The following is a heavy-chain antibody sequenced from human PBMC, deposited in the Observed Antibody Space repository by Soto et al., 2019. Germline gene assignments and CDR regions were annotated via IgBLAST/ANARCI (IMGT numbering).Heavy chain of an antibody. CDR1: GFTFSSYW. D-gene: IGHD3-10*01. Sequence: GGSLRLSCAASGFTFSSYWIPLVRPAPGKGLVWVSRINSDGSSTSYADSVKGRFTISRDNAKNTLYLQMNSLRAEDTAVYYCARVESYGSGSYYNYYYYGMDVWGQGTTVTVSS. V-gene: IGHV3-74*01. J-gene: IGHJ6*02. CDR3: ARVESYGSGSYYNYYYYGMDV. CDR2: INSDGSST.